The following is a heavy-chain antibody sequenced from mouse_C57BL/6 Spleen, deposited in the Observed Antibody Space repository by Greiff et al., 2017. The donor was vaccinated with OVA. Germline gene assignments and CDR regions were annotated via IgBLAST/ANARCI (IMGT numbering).Heavy chain of an antibody. CDR1: GYTFTSYW. D-gene: IGHD1-1*01. CDR2: IYPSDSET. J-gene: IGHJ2*01. V-gene: IGHV1-61*01. CDR3: ARGVGFYYGDFDY. Sequence: QVQLQQPGAELVRPGSSVKLSCKASGYTFTSYWMDWVKQRPGQGLEWIGNIYPSDSETHYNQKFKDKATLTVDKSSSTAYMQLSSLTSEDSAVYYCARGVGFYYGDFDYWGQGTTLTVSS.